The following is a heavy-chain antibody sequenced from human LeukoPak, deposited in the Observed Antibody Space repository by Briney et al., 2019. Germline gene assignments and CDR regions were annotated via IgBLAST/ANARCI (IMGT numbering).Heavy chain of an antibody. J-gene: IGHJ6*03. D-gene: IGHD7-27*01. CDR3: ARVLGRNYYYYMDV. CDR1: GGSFSGYY. V-gene: IGHV4-34*01. CDR2: INHSGSA. Sequence: SETLSLTCAVYGGSFSGYYWSWIRQPPGKGLEWIGEINHSGSANYNPSLKSRVTISVDTSKNQFSLKLSSVTAADTAVYYCARVLGRNYYYYMDVWGKGTTVTISS.